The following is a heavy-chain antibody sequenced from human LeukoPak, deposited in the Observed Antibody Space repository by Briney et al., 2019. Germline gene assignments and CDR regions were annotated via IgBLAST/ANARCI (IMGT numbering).Heavy chain of an antibody. CDR3: ARDDHWKEPI. D-gene: IGHD1-1*01. J-gene: IGHJ3*02. CDR1: GFTLSGYS. V-gene: IGHV3-48*04. CDR2: ISGSTSSI. Sequence: GGSLRLSCAASGFTLSGYSMNWVRQAPGKGLEWVSYISGSTSSISYADSVKGRFTISRDNAKNSLYLQMNSLRAEDTAVYYCARDDHWKEPIWGQGTMVTVSS.